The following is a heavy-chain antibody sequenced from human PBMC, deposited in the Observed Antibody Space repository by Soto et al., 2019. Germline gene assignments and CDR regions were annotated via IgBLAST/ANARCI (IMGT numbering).Heavy chain of an antibody. V-gene: IGHV3-15*01. CDR3: TTDNSGLEPPYYYMDV. D-gene: IGHD1-1*01. CDR2: IKSKTDGGTT. CDR1: GFTFSNAW. Sequence: GGSLRLSCAASGFTFSNAWMSWVRQAPGKGLEWVGRIKSKTDGGTTDYAAPVKGRFTISRDDSKNTLYLQMNSLKTEDTAVYYCTTDNSGLEPPYYYMDVWGKGTTVTVSS. J-gene: IGHJ6*03.